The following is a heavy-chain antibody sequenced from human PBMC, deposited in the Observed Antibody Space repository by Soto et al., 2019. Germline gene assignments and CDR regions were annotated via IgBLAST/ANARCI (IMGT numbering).Heavy chain of an antibody. CDR2: IYPGDSDT. V-gene: IGHV5-51*01. D-gene: IGHD5-18*01. Sequence: GGSLKISCQGSGNSFTTYWIAWVRQMPGKGLERMGIIYPGDSDTRYSPSFQGQVTISADKSISTAYLQWSSLKASDTAMYYCARQGYSYGYDYWGQGTQVTVSS. CDR1: GNSFTTYW. J-gene: IGHJ4*02. CDR3: ARQGYSYGYDY.